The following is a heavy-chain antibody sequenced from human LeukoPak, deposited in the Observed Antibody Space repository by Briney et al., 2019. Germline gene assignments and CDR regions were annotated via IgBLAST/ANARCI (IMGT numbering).Heavy chain of an antibody. J-gene: IGHJ5*02. CDR1: GFTFSDYY. CDR2: ISSSGSNI. Sequence: GGSLRLSCAASGFTFSDYYMSWLRQAPGKGLEWVSYISSSGSNIYYADSVRGRFNISRENAKNSLYLQMNSLRAEDTAVYYCARGLARFLPWGQGTLVTVSS. D-gene: IGHD3-3*01. CDR3: ARGLARFLP. V-gene: IGHV3-11*01.